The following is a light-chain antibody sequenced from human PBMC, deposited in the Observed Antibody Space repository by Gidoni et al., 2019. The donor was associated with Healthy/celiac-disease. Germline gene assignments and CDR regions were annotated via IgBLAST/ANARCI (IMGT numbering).Light chain of an antibody. CDR3: QSYDSSLSGSNV. V-gene: IGLV1-40*01. J-gene: IGLJ1*01. CDR2: GNS. CDR1: SSNIGAGYD. Sequence: QSVLTQPPSVSGAPGQRVTIPCTGSSSNIGAGYDVHWYHQLPEPAPKLLIYGNSNRPSGVPDRFSGSKSGTSASLAITGLQAEDEADYYCQSYDSSLSGSNVFGTGTKVTVL.